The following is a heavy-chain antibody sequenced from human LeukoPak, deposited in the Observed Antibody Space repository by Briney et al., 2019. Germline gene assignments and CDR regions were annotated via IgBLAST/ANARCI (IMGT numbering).Heavy chain of an antibody. CDR3: ARAKSVAATLDY. CDR2: IYSSGST. Sequence: PSETLSLTCNVSGGSIRGYYWSWIRQPPGKGLEWIGYIYSSGSTNYDPSLKSRVTMSVDTSKNQFSLKVSSVTAADTAVYYCARAKSVAATLDYWGQGTLVTVSS. J-gene: IGHJ4*02. D-gene: IGHD2-15*01. CDR1: GGSIRGYY. V-gene: IGHV4-59*01.